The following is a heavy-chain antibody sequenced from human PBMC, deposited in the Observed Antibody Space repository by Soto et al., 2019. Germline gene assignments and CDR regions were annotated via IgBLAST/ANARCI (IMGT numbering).Heavy chain of an antibody. CDR3: ASPSGVWFGESNTPFDY. Sequence: GGSLRLSCAASGFTFSSYSMNWVRQAPGKGLEWVSYISSSSSTIYYADSVKGRFTISRDNAKNSLYLQMNSLRDEDTAVYYCASPSGVWFGESNTPFDYWGQGTLVTVSS. V-gene: IGHV3-48*02. D-gene: IGHD3-10*01. CDR2: ISSSSSTI. J-gene: IGHJ4*02. CDR1: GFTFSSYS.